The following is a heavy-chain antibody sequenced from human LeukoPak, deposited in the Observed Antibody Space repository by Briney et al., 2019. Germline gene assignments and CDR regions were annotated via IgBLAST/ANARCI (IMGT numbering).Heavy chain of an antibody. CDR3: ARGFAKSYWKDAFDI. D-gene: IGHD1-1*01. Sequence: SETLSLTCAVYGGSFSGYYWSWIRQPPGKGLEWIGYIYYSGSTNYNPSLKSRVTISVDTSKNQFSLKLSSVTAADTAVYYCARGFAKSYWKDAFDIWGQGTMVTVSS. V-gene: IGHV4-59*01. J-gene: IGHJ3*02. CDR1: GGSFSGYY. CDR2: IYYSGST.